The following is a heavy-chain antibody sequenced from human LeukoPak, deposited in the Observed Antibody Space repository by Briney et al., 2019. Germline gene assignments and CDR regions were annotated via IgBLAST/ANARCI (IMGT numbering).Heavy chain of an antibody. CDR3: AKRSGGSGGFFDY. Sequence: PGGSLRLSCAASGFTVSSNYMSWVRQAPGKGLEWVSVIYSGGSTYYADSVKGRFTISRDNSKNTLYLQMNSLRAEDTAVYYCAKRSGGSGGFFDYWGQGTLVTVSS. V-gene: IGHV3-53*01. J-gene: IGHJ4*02. D-gene: IGHD6-19*01. CDR1: GFTVSSNY. CDR2: IYSGGST.